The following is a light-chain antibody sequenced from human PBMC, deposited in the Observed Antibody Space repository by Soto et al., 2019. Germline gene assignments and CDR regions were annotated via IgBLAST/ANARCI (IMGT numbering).Light chain of an antibody. CDR1: SGHSSYA. J-gene: IGLJ2*01. Sequence: QSVLTQSPSASASLGDSVKLTCTLSSGHSSYAIAWHQQQPEQGPRYLMKVDRDGSHTRGDAIPDRFSGSSSGAERYLTIASLQYEDEEAYYCQTWGTGIHVVFGGGTQLTVL. CDR2: VDRDGSH. CDR3: QTWGTGIHVV. V-gene: IGLV4-69*01.